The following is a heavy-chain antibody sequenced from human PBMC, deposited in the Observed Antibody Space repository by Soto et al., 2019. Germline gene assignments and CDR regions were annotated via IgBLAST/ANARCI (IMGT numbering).Heavy chain of an antibody. V-gene: IGHV3-74*01. D-gene: IGHD6-6*01. Sequence: PVGSVRLSFASSVCTFSSYWMHCVRQSPGKWLVGVSRIISDGSSTSYADSAKGRFTISRNNAKNTPYLQMNSRRPEDTAGNYVARVKATRPITDYYVSGMEVWGQGTTVSVSS. CDR3: ARVKATRPITDYYVSGMEV. J-gene: IGHJ6*01. CDR2: IISDGSST. CDR1: VCTFSSYW.